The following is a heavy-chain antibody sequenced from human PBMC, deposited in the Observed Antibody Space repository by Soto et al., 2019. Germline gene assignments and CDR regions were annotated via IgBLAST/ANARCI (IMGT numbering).Heavy chain of an antibody. CDR3: ATKSNYGDFCQYDGMDV. CDR1: GGSVISSGYY. J-gene: IGHJ6*02. Sequence: HLRLQESGPGLVKPSETLSLTCTVSGGSVISSGYYWGWIRQPPGKGLEWIGDIYSSGSTYYNSSLESLVTISVDTSKNQFSLKLSSLTAADTALYYCATKSNYGDFCQYDGMDVWGQGTTVTV. D-gene: IGHD4-17*01. CDR2: IYSSGST. V-gene: IGHV4-39*01.